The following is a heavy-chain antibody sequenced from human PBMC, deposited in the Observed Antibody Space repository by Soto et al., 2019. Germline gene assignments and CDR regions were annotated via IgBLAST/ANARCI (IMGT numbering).Heavy chain of an antibody. V-gene: IGHV4-61*03. CDR2: IHHSGAT. CDR3: ARDHDMFYSPPRSPQLYHGMDV. D-gene: IGHD2-21*01. J-gene: IGHJ6*02. CDR1: GGSVSSFSYY. Sequence: VQLQESGPGLVKASETLSLICSVSGGSVSSFSYYWSWIRQPPGRRPEWIGYIHHSGATRYNPSLCDRVYISLDTSKNHLALKLNSVTAADTAVYYCARDHDMFYSPPRSPQLYHGMDVWGQGTTVIVSS.